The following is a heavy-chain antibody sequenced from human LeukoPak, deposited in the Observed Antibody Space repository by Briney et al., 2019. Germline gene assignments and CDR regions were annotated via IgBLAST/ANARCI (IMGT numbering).Heavy chain of an antibody. CDR1: GFTFDDYG. CDR2: ISWNSASV. V-gene: IGHV3-9*01. CDR3: AKDYGYSSSWYDY. J-gene: IGHJ4*02. Sequence: GGALRLSCEASGFTFDDYGMHWVRQAPGKGLEWVSTISWNSASVGYVDSVKCRFTISRDNAKKTLYLQMNSLRPEDTALYYCAKDYGYSSSWYDYWGQGTLVTVSS. D-gene: IGHD6-13*01.